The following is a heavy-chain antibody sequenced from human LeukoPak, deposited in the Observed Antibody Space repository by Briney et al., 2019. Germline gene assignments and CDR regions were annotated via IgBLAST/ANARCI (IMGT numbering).Heavy chain of an antibody. CDR1: GFMFSDYY. V-gene: IGHV3-11*01. J-gene: IGHJ6*03. Sequence: GGSLRLSCAASGFMFSDYYMSWIRQAPGKGLEWVAYISSSSSTIYYADSVKGRFTISRDNAKNSLNLQMNSLRAEDTAVYYCARDPRAYGNYYYYYMDVWGKGTTVTVSS. CDR3: ARDPRAYGNYYYYYMDV. CDR2: ISSSSSTI. D-gene: IGHD4-17*01.